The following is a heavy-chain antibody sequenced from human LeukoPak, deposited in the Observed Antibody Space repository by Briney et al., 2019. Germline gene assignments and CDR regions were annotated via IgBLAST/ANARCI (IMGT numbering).Heavy chain of an antibody. CDR1: GGSISSYY. V-gene: IGHV4-59*08. J-gene: IGHJ5*02. D-gene: IGHD6-13*01. CDR2: IYYSGST. Sequence: PSETLSLTCTVSGGSISSYYWSWIRQPPGKGLEWFGYIYYSGSTNYNPSLKSRVTISVDTSKNQFSLKLSSVTAADTAVYYCARLNRVMAAAPFDPWGQGTLVTVSS. CDR3: ARLNRVMAAAPFDP.